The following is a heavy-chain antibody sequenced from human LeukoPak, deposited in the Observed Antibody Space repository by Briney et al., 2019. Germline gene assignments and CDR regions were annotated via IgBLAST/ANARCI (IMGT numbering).Heavy chain of an antibody. CDR1: GFTVSSNF. Sequence: GGSLRLSCAVSGFTVSSNFMSWVRQAPGKGLEWVSVIYRDGTTYYAESVKGRFTISRDTSKNTLHLHMKSLRAEDTAVYYCARPPYSSGSFDLWGRGTLVTVSS. J-gene: IGHJ2*01. CDR2: IYRDGTT. CDR3: ARPPYSSGSFDL. V-gene: IGHV3-66*04. D-gene: IGHD6-19*01.